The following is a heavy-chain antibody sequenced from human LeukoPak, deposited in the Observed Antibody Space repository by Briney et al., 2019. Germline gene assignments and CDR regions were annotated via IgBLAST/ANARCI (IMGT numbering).Heavy chain of an antibody. Sequence: GSLRLSCAASGFTFSSYAMSWVRQAPGKGLEWVSAISGSGGSTYYADSVKGRFTISRDNSKNTLYLQMNSLRAEDTAVYYCAKSYYDFWSGYTPFPDYGMDVWGQGTTVTVSS. V-gene: IGHV3-23*01. CDR2: ISGSGGST. CDR3: AKSYYDFWSGYTPFPDYGMDV. D-gene: IGHD3-3*01. J-gene: IGHJ6*02. CDR1: GFTFSSYA.